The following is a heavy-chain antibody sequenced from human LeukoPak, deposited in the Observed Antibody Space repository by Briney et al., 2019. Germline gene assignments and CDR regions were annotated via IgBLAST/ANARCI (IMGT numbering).Heavy chain of an antibody. V-gene: IGHV5-51*01. CDR2: IYPGDSDT. CDR1: GYSFTSYW. J-gene: IGHJ4*02. D-gene: IGHD2-2*01. Sequence: NTGESLKISCKGSGYSFTSYWIGWVRQMPGKGLEWMGIIYPGDSDTRYSPSFQGQVTISADKSISTAYLQWSGLKASDTAMYYCARSSPHCSSTSCPFDYWGQGTLVTVSS. CDR3: ARSSPHCSSTSCPFDY.